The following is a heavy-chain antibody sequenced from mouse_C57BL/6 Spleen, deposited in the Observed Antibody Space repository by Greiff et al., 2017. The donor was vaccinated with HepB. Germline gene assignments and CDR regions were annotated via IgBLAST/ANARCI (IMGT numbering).Heavy chain of an antibody. J-gene: IGHJ2*01. D-gene: IGHD2-1*01. V-gene: IGHV1-80*01. CDR1: GYAFSSYW. CDR2: IYPGDGDT. Sequence: QVHVKQSGAELVKPGASVKISCKASGYAFSSYWMNWVKQRPGKGLEWIGQIYPGDGDTNYNGKFKGKATLTADKSSSTAYMQRSSLTSEDSAVYFCARWAYGNYYFDYWGQGTTLTVSS. CDR3: ARWAYGNYYFDY.